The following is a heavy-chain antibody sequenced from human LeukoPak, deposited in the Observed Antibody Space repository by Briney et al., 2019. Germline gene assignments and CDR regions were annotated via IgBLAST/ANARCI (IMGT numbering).Heavy chain of an antibody. CDR2: ISNSGSTK. J-gene: IGHJ3*02. V-gene: IGHV3-48*03. CDR1: GFTFSSYE. CDR3: ARGILGISSGRAFDI. D-gene: IGHD7-27*01. Sequence: GGSLRLSCAASGFTFSSYEMNWIRQAPGKGLEWISYISNSGSTKYYADSVKGRFTISRDNAKNTLYLQMNSLRAEDTAVYYCARGILGISSGRAFDIWGQGTMVTVSS.